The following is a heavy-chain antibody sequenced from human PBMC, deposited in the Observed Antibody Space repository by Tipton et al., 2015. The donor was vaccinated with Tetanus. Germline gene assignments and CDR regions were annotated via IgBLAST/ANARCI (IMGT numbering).Heavy chain of an antibody. Sequence: SLRLSCAASGFTFSSYSMTWVRQSPGKGLEWVSAISASGDSTYYADFVKGRFIISRDTSKNTLYLQVNSLRAEDTAVYYCARSASPFDYWGQGTLVTVSS. CDR1: GFTFSSYS. J-gene: IGHJ4*02. CDR3: ARSASPFDY. CDR2: ISASGDST. V-gene: IGHV3-23*01.